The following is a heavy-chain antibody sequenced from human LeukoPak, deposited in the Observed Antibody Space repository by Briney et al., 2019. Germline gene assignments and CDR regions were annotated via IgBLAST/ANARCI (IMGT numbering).Heavy chain of an antibody. CDR1: GYTFTSYY. V-gene: IGHV1-24*01. CDR3: ARDHALDY. Sequence: ASVKVSCKASGYTFTSYYMHWVRQAPGKGLEWMGGFDPEDGETIYAQKFQGRVTMTEDTSTDTAYMELSSLRSDDTAVYYCARDHALDYWGQGTLVTVSS. J-gene: IGHJ4*02. CDR2: FDPEDGET.